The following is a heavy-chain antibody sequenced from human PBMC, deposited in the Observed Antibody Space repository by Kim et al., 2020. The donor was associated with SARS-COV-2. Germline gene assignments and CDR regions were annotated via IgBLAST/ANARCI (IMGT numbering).Heavy chain of an antibody. CDR3: ARDGYCSSTSCSIHRYGMDV. V-gene: IGHV3-72*01. Sequence: GGSLRLSCAASGFTFSDHYMDWVRQAPGKGLEWVGRTRNKANSYTTEYAASVKGRFTISRDDSKNSLYLQMNSLKTEDTAVYYCARDGYCSSTSCSIHRYGMDVWGQGTTVTVSS. CDR1: GFTFSDHY. CDR2: TRNKANSYTT. J-gene: IGHJ6*02. D-gene: IGHD2-2*03.